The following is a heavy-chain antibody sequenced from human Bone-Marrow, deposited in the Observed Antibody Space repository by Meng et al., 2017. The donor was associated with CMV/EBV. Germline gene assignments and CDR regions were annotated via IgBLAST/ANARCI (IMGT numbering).Heavy chain of an antibody. J-gene: IGHJ4*02. CDR3: ARAKCSSTGCYEYY. Sequence: GGSLRLSCAASGFTFSSYGMHWVRQAPGKGLEWVAVISYDGGNKYYADSEEGRFTISRHNSKTTLYMQMNSLRAEDTGVYYCARAKCSSTGCYEYYWGQGTLVTVSS. V-gene: IGHV3-30-3*01. CDR1: GFTFSSYG. CDR2: ISYDGGNK. D-gene: IGHD2-2*01.